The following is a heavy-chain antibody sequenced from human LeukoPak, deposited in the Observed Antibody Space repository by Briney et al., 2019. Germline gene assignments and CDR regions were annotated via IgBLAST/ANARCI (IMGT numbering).Heavy chain of an antibody. Sequence: GGSLRLSCAASGFAFSNYAMNWVRQAPGKGLEWVSAFTGSGGSTYYADSVKGRFTISRDNSKNTLFLQMNSLRAEDTAVYYCAKARGSGYYSSFDLWGRGTLVTVSS. J-gene: IGHJ2*01. CDR3: AKARGSGYYSSFDL. CDR1: GFAFSNYA. CDR2: FTGSGGST. D-gene: IGHD6-19*01. V-gene: IGHV3-23*01.